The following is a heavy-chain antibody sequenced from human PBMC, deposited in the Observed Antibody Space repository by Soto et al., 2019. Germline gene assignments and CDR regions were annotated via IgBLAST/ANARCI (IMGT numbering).Heavy chain of an antibody. D-gene: IGHD4-4*01. J-gene: IGHJ4*02. V-gene: IGHV1-8*01. CDR3: ARSPSWETTVTPYYFDY. CDR2: MNPKSANT. Sequence: QVQLVQSGAEVKKPGASVKVSCKASRYTFISYDINWVRQATGQGLEWMGWMNPKSANTGYAQNFQGRVTMTRNTSIRTAYLELSSLRSGDTAVYYCARSPSWETTVTPYYFDYWGQGILVTVSS. CDR1: RYTFISYD.